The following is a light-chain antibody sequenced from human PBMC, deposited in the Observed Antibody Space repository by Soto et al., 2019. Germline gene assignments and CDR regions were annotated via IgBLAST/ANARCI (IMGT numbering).Light chain of an antibody. CDR3: QQSNSWPYT. CDR2: GAS. CDR1: QSVSDN. V-gene: IGKV3-15*01. J-gene: IGKJ2*01. Sequence: EVVMTQSPATLSVSPGERVTLSCRASQSVSDNLAWYQQKPGQAPRLLIYGASTRATTIPARFSGSGSGTEFPLTLSSLQSEDFAVYYCQQSNSWPYTFGQGTKLDIK.